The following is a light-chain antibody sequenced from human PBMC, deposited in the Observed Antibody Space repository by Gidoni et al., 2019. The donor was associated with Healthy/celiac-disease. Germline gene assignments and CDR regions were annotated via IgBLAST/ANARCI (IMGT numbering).Light chain of an antibody. CDR2: AAS. V-gene: IGKV1-8*01. CDR1: PGISSY. J-gene: IGKJ4*01. Sequence: AIRMTQSPSSFSASTGDRVTITCLASPGISSYLAWDQQKPGKAPKLLIYAASTLHSGVPSRFSGRGSGTDFTLTICGLQSEDFATYYCQQYYSYPFFGGXTKVEIK. CDR3: QQYYSYPF.